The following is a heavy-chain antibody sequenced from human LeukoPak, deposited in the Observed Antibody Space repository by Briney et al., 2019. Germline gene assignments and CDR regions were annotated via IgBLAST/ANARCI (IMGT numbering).Heavy chain of an antibody. Sequence: GGSLRLSCAASGFTFSSYGMHWVRQAPGKGLEWVAVISYDGRNEYYADSVKGRFTISRDNSKNTLYLQMNSLRAEDTAVYYCAKVPGIAAAGNMAWGQGTLVTVSS. V-gene: IGHV3-30*18. CDR2: ISYDGRNE. CDR1: GFTFSSYG. D-gene: IGHD6-13*01. CDR3: AKVPGIAAAGNMA. J-gene: IGHJ5*02.